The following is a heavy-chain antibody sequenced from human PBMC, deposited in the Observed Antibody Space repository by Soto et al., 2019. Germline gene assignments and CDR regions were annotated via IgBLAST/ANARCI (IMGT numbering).Heavy chain of an antibody. CDR3: ARDRRGYSYGNRFDP. J-gene: IGHJ5*02. Sequence: GGSLRLSCAASGFTFTRYSMNWVRQAPGKGLEWVSSISSSSSYIYYADSVKGRFTISRDNAKNSLYLQMNSLRAEDTAVYYCARDRRGYSYGNRFDPWGQGTLVTVSS. CDR2: ISSSSSYI. V-gene: IGHV3-21*01. D-gene: IGHD5-18*01. CDR1: GFTFTRYS.